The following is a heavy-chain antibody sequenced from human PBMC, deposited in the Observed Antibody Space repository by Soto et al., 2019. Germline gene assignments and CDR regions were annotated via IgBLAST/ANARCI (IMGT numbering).Heavy chain of an antibody. CDR2: ISYDGSNK. J-gene: IGHJ6*02. Sequence: QVQLVESGGGVVQPGRSLRLSCAASGFTFSSYGMHWVRQAPGKGLEWVAVISYDGSNKYYADSVKGRFTISRDNSKNTLYLQMNSLRAEDKAVYYCAKDLYGDYLYYYGMDVWGQGTTVTVSS. CDR1: GFTFSSYG. CDR3: AKDLYGDYLYYYGMDV. V-gene: IGHV3-30*18. D-gene: IGHD4-17*01.